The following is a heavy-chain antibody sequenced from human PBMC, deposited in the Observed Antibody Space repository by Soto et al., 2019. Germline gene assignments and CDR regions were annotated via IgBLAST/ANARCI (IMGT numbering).Heavy chain of an antibody. V-gene: IGHV3-21*01. CDR3: ARKSTRVYYYYGMDV. Sequence: GGSLRLSCAASGFTFSSYSMNWVRQAPGKGLEWVSSISSSSSYIYYADSVKGRFTISRDNAKNSLYLQMNSLRAEDTAVYYCARKSTRVYYYYGMDVRGQGTTVTVSS. J-gene: IGHJ6*02. CDR1: GFTFSSYS. CDR2: ISSSSSYI. D-gene: IGHD2-2*01.